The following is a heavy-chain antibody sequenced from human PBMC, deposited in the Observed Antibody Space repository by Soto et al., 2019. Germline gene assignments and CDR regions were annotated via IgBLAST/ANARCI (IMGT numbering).Heavy chain of an antibody. V-gene: IGHV3-48*02. CDR1: GFTFSSYS. CDR2: ISSSSSTI. Sequence: GESLKISCAASGFTFSSYSMNWVRQAPGKGLEWVSYISSSSSTIYYADSVKGRFTISRDNAKNSLYLQMNSLRDEDTAVYYCARDRSGSYYYYYYGMDVWGQGTTVTVSS. D-gene: IGHD1-26*01. CDR3: ARDRSGSYYYYYYGMDV. J-gene: IGHJ6*02.